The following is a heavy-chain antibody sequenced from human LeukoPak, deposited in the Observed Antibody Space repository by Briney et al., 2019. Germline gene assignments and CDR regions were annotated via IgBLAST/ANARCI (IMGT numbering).Heavy chain of an antibody. CDR3: ASEYSSSSGPWFDP. CDR2: IIPIFGTA. CDR1: GGTFSSYA. D-gene: IGHD6-6*01. Sequence: SVTVSCKASGGTFSSYAISWVRQAPGQGLEWMGGIIPIFGTANYAQKFQGRVTITTDESTSTAYMELSSLRSEDTAVYYCASEYSSSSGPWFDPWGQGTLVTVSS. J-gene: IGHJ5*02. V-gene: IGHV1-69*05.